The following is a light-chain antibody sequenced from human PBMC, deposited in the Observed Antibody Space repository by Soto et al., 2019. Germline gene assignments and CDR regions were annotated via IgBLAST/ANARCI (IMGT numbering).Light chain of an antibody. CDR1: QSLFFSSNNRNY. Sequence: DIVMTQSPDSLTVSLGERATINCKSNQSLFFSSNNRNYLAWYQQKPGQPPKLLIFWASVRDSGVPDRFTGSGSATDFALTISHLRAEDVAVYYCQQYYDTPLTFGGGTKLEIK. CDR2: WAS. CDR3: QQYYDTPLT. V-gene: IGKV4-1*01. J-gene: IGKJ4*01.